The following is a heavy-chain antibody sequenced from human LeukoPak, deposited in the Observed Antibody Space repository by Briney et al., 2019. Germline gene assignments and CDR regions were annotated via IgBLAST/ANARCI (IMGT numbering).Heavy chain of an antibody. J-gene: IGHJ4*02. D-gene: IGHD5-24*01. CDR2: IYYSGST. Sequence: SETLSLTCTVSGGSISSGDYYWSWIRQPPGKGLEWIGYIYYSGSTYYNPSLKSRVTISVDTSKNQFSLKLSSVTAADTAVYYCARGGLVGWLQSVFDCWGQGTLVTVSS. CDR3: ARGGLVGWLQSVFDC. CDR1: GGSISSGDYY. V-gene: IGHV4-30-4*01.